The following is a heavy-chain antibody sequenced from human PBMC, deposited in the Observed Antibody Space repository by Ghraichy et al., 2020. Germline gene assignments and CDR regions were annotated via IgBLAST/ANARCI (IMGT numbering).Heavy chain of an antibody. D-gene: IGHD2-2*01. CDR2: INHSGST. CDR1: GGSFSGYY. J-gene: IGHJ5*02. Sequence: GSLRLSCAVYGGSFSGYYWSWIRQPPGKGLEWIGEINHSGSTNYNPSLKSRVTISVDTSKNQFSLKLSSVTAADTAVYYCARGRKQIVVVPAAKRSLGWFDPWGQGTLVTVSS. V-gene: IGHV4-34*01. CDR3: ARGRKQIVVVPAAKRSLGWFDP.